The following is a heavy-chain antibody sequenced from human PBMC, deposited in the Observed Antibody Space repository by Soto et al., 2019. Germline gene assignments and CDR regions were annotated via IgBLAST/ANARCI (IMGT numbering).Heavy chain of an antibody. V-gene: IGHV6-1*01. D-gene: IGHD2-2*02. J-gene: IGHJ6*02. CDR3: AKTSGGWLGYCSSTSCYTVAGYYGMDV. Sequence: SQTLSLTCAISGDSVSSNSAAWNWIRQSPSRGLEWLGRTYYRSKWYNDYAVSVKSRITINPDTSKNQFSLQLNSVTPEDTAVYYCAKTSGGWLGYCSSTSCYTVAGYYGMDVWGQGTTVTVSS. CDR1: GDSVSSNSAA. CDR2: TYYRSKWYN.